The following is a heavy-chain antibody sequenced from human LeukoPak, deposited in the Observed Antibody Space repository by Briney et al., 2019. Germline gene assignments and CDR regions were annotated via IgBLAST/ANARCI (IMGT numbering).Heavy chain of an antibody. CDR3: ARGAENQLLTWFDP. J-gene: IGHJ5*02. V-gene: IGHV4-59*01. Sequence: SETLSLTCTVSGGSISSYYWSCIRQSPGKGLEWIGHIYYSGSTKYNPSLKSRVTISADTSKNQFSLKLNSVTAADTAVYYCARGAENQLLTWFDPWGQGTLVTVSS. CDR2: IYYSGST. D-gene: IGHD2-2*01. CDR1: GGSISSYY.